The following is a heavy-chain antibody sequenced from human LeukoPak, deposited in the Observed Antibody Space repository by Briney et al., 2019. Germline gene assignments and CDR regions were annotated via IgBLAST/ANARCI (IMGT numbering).Heavy chain of an antibody. V-gene: IGHV1-18*01. CDR3: ARDKSPPYYVFWSGYSDY. D-gene: IGHD3-3*01. CDR1: GYTFTSYG. J-gene: IGHJ4*02. CDR2: ISAYNGNT. Sequence: ASVKVSCKASGYTFTSYGISWVRQAPGQGLEWMGWISAYNGNTNYARKLQGRVTMTTGTSTSTAYMELRGLRSDDTAVYYCARDKSPPYYVFWSGYSDYWGQGTLVTVSS.